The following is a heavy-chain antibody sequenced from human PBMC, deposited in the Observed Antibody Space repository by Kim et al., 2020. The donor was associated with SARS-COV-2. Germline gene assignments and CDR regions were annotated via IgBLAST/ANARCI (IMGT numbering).Heavy chain of an antibody. J-gene: IGHJ5*02. Sequence: GGSLRLSCAASGFTVSSNYMSWVRQAPGKGLEWVSVIYSGGGTYYADSVKGRFTISRDNSKNTLYLQMNSLRAEDTAVYYCARELRYRSNSRWFDPWGQGTLGTVSS. CDR2: IYSGGGT. CDR3: ARELRYRSNSRWFDP. V-gene: IGHV3-53*01. CDR1: GFTVSSNY. D-gene: IGHD6-13*01.